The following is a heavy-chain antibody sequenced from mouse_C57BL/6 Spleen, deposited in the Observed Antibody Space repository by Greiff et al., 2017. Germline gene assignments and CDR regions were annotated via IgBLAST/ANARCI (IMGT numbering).Heavy chain of an antibody. CDR3: ARMRITTRGYYAMDY. Sequence: DVKLVESGGGLVEPGGSLKLSCAASGFTFSDYGMHWVRQAPEKGLEWVAYISSGSSTIYYADTVKGRFTISRDNAKNTLFLQMTSLRSEDTAMYYCARMRITTRGYYAMDYWGQGTSVTVSS. CDR2: ISSGSSTI. V-gene: IGHV5-17*01. CDR1: GFTFSDYG. J-gene: IGHJ4*01. D-gene: IGHD2-4*01.